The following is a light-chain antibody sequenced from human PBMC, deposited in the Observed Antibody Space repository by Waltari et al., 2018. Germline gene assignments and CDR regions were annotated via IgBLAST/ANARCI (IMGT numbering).Light chain of an antibody. CDR3: LMYMGSGIWV. V-gene: IGLV8-61*01. Sequence: QTVVTPEPSLSVSPGGTVTLTCALSSCSVSSPSYVRWYQQPPGQAPRTLIYKANIRSSGVPDRFSGSTLGNKAALTITGAQADDESDYYCLMYMGSGIWVFGGGTKLTVI. CDR1: SCSVSSPSY. J-gene: IGLJ3*02. CDR2: KAN.